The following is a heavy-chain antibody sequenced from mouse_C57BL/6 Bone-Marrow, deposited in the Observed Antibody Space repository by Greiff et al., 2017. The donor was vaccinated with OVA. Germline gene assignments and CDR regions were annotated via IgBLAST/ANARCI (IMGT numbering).Heavy chain of an antibody. CDR1: GYTFTSYW. CDR2: IDPSDSET. Sequence: QVQLQQPGAELVRPGSSVKLSCKASGYTFTSYWMHWVKQRPIQGLEWIGNIDPSDSETHYNQKFKDKATLTVDKSSSTAYMQLSSLTSEDSAVYYWAREMVTTEEFDYWGQGTTLTVSS. V-gene: IGHV1-52*01. D-gene: IGHD2-2*01. CDR3: AREMVTTEEFDY. J-gene: IGHJ2*01.